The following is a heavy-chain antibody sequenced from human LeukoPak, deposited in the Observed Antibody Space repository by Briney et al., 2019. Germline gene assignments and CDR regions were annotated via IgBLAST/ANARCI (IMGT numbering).Heavy chain of an antibody. CDR1: GGSFSGYY. CDR3: ARGISGWYRYYGMDV. J-gene: IGHJ6*04. D-gene: IGHD6-19*01. V-gene: IGHV4-34*01. CDR2: INHSGST. Sequence: SETLSLTCAVYGGSFSGYYWSWLRQPPGKGLEWLGEINHSGSTNYNPSLKSRVTISVATSKNQFSLKLSSVTAADTAVYYCARGISGWYRYYGMDVWGKGTTVTVSS.